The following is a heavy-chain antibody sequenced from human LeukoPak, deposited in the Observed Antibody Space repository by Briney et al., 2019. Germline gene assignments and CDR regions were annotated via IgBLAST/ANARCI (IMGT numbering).Heavy chain of an antibody. CDR2: IYYSGST. Sequence: SETLSLTCTVSGGSISSYYWSWIRQPPGKGLEWIGYIYYSGSTNYNPSLKSRVTISVDTSKNQFSLKLSSVTAADTAVYYCARGQTLRYCSSTSCPSRYYYGMDVWGQGTTVTVSS. D-gene: IGHD2-2*01. CDR1: GGSISSYY. CDR3: ARGQTLRYCSSTSCPSRYYYGMDV. J-gene: IGHJ6*02. V-gene: IGHV4-59*12.